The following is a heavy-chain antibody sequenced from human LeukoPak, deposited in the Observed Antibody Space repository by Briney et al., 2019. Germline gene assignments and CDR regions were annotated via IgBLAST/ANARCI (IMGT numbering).Heavy chain of an antibody. CDR3: ARLVSAAMVYFDY. J-gene: IGHJ4*02. V-gene: IGHV3-53*01. CDR1: GFTVSSNY. D-gene: IGHD2-2*01. CDR2: IYSGGST. Sequence: GGSLRLSCAASGFTVSSNYMSWVRQAPGKGLEWVSVIYSGGSTYYADSVKGRFTISRDNSKNTLYLQMNSLRAEDTAVYYCARLVSAAMVYFDYWGQGTLVTVSS.